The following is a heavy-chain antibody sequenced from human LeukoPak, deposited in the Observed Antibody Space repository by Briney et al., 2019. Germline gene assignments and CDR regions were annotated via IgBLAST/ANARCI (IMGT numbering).Heavy chain of an antibody. V-gene: IGHV4-59*01. CDR2: IYYSGST. J-gene: IGHJ2*01. Sequence: SETLPLTCTVSGGSISSYYWSWIRQPPGKGLEWIGYIYYSGSTNYNPSLKGRVTISVDTSKNQFSLKLSSVTAADTAVYYCARGYSYGSDWYFDLWGRGTLVTVSS. CDR1: GGSISSYY. D-gene: IGHD5-18*01. CDR3: ARGYSYGSDWYFDL.